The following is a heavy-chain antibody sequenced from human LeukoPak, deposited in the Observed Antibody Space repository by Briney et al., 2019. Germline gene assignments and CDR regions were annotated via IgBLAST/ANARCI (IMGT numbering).Heavy chain of an antibody. CDR1: GGSISSGTYY. J-gene: IGHJ4*02. Sequence: SETLSLTCTVSGGSISSGTYYWNWIRQPPGKGLEWIGEINHSGSTNYNPSFKSRVTISVDTSKNQFSLKLSSVTAADTAVYYCADGKDFDYWGQGTLVTVSS. CDR2: INHSGST. CDR3: ADGKDFDY. V-gene: IGHV4-39*07.